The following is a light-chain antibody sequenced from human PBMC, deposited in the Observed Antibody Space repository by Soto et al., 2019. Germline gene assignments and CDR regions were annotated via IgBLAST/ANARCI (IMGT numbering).Light chain of an antibody. CDR1: SSDVGGFNS. CDR2: DVR. J-gene: IGLJ1*01. V-gene: IGLV2-14*01. Sequence: QSALTQPASVSGSPGQSITISCTGTSSDVGGFNSVSWYQQYPGKAPKLMIYDVRNRPSGVSNRFSGPKSGNTASLTISGLQAEDEADYYCSSYTGSTPYVFGTGTRSPS. CDR3: SSYTGSTPYV.